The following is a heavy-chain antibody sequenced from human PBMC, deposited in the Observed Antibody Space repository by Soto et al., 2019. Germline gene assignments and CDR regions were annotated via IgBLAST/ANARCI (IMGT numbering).Heavy chain of an antibody. Sequence: SVKVSCKASGGTFSSYAISWVRQAPGQGLEWMGGIIPIFGTANYAQKFQGRVTITADESTSTAYMELSSLRSEDTAVYYCARGEGPITMIVVAVGAFDIWGQGTMVTVS. CDR3: ARGEGPITMIVVAVGAFDI. D-gene: IGHD3-22*01. CDR2: IIPIFGTA. J-gene: IGHJ3*02. V-gene: IGHV1-69*13. CDR1: GGTFSSYA.